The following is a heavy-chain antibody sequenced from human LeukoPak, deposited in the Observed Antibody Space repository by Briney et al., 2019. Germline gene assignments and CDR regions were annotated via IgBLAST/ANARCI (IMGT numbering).Heavy chain of an antibody. CDR3: ARGQLRLSN. CDR2: INHSGST. Sequence: KPSETLSLTCAVYGGSFSGYYWSWIRQPPGKGLEWIGEINHSGSTNYNPSLKSRVTISVDTSKNQFSLELNSVTAADTAVYYCARGQLRLSNWGQGSLVIVSS. V-gene: IGHV4-34*01. CDR1: GGSFSGYY. J-gene: IGHJ4*02. D-gene: IGHD6-25*01.